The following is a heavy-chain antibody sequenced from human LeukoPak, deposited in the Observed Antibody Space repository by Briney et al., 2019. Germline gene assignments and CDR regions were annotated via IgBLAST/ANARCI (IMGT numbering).Heavy chain of an antibody. CDR2: ISSSSGYI. V-gene: IGHV3-21*01. D-gene: IGHD6-19*01. Sequence: GGSLRLSCAVSGFPLSNAWMSWVRQAPGKGLEWVSSISSSSGYIYYADSVKGRFTISRDNAKNSLYLQMNSLRAEDTAVYYCARDLGWYYFDYWGQGTLVTVSS. J-gene: IGHJ4*02. CDR3: ARDLGWYYFDY. CDR1: GFPLSNAW.